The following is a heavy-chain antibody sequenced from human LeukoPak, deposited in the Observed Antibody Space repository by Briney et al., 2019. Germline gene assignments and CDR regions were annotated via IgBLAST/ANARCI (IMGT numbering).Heavy chain of an antibody. CDR1: GGSISSYY. CDR2: IYYSGST. V-gene: IGHV4-59*12. CDR3: ARETYGGNFRLLDY. Sequence: SETLSLTCTVSGGSISSYYWSWIRQPPGKGLEWIGYIYYSGSTNYNPSLKSRVTISVDTSKNQFSLKLSSVTAADTAVYYCARETYGGNFRLLDYWGQGTLVTVSS. D-gene: IGHD4-23*01. J-gene: IGHJ4*02.